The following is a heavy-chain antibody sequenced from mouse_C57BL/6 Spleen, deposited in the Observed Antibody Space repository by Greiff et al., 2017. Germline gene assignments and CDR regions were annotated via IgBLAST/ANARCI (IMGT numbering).Heavy chain of an antibody. Sequence: QVQLQQPGAGLVKPGASVKLSCKASGYTFTSYGMHWVKQRPGQGLEWIGMIRSNSGSTNYDEKFKSKATLTVAKSTSTAYMQLNSLTSEDSAVYYCASGYDQYYFDYWGQGTTLTVSS. V-gene: IGHV1-64*01. J-gene: IGHJ2*01. CDR3: ASGYDQYYFDY. CDR1: GYTFTSYG. D-gene: IGHD1-2*01. CDR2: IRSNSGST.